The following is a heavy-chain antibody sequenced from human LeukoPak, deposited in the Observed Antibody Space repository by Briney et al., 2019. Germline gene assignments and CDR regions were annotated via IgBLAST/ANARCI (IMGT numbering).Heavy chain of an antibody. CDR2: ISGSGGST. D-gene: IGHD6-6*01. CDR1: GFTFSSHG. V-gene: IGHV3-23*01. J-gene: IGHJ6*03. CDR3: AKDRPLHQYYYYYYMDV. Sequence: PGGSLRLSCAASGFTFSSHGMSWVRQAPGKGLEWVSAISGSGGSTYYADSVKGRFTISRDNSKNTLYLQMNSLRAEDTAVYYCAKDRPLHQYYYYYYMDVWGKGTTVTISS.